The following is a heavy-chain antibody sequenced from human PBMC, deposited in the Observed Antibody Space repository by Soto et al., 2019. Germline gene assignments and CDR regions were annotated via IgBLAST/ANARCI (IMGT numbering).Heavy chain of an antibody. D-gene: IGHD6-19*01. CDR1: GVTFGTYA. CDR3: AKRGSIAVAGITNAMDV. Sequence: EVQVLESGGGLVEPGGSLRLSCAASGVTFGTYAMTWVRQAPGKGLEWVSGISGSGDTTYYAGSVKGRFTMSRDNSKNMLYLQMSSLRAEDTAVYYCAKRGSIAVAGITNAMDVWGQGTTVTVSS. J-gene: IGHJ6*02. V-gene: IGHV3-23*01. CDR2: ISGSGDTT.